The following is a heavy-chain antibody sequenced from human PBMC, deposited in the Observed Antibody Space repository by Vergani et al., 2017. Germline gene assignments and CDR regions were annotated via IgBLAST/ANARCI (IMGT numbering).Heavy chain of an antibody. J-gene: IGHJ4*02. Sequence: QVQLVESGGGVVQPGRSLRLSCAASGFTFSSYPMQWVRQAPGKGLEWVAVISYDVSNQYYADSVKGRFTISRDDSKNTLYLQMNSLRAEDTAVYYCARETSYYFDYWGQGTLVTVSS. CDR1: GFTFSSYP. CDR2: ISYDVSNQ. D-gene: IGHD2-2*01. CDR3: ARETSYYFDY. V-gene: IGHV3-30*04.